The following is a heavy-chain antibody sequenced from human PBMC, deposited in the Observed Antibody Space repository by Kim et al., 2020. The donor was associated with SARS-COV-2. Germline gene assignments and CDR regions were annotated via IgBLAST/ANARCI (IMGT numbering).Heavy chain of an antibody. J-gene: IGHJ4*02. CDR1: GFTFSNAW. V-gene: IGHV3-15*01. D-gene: IGHD5-18*01. CDR3: TTDYGYSYGYGNFDY. Sequence: GGSLRLSCAASGFTFSNAWMSWVRQAPGKGLEWVGRIKSKTDGGTTDYAAPVKGRFTISRDDSKNTLYLQMNSLKTEDTAVYYCTTDYGYSYGYGNFDYWGQGTLVTVSS. CDR2: IKSKTDGGTT.